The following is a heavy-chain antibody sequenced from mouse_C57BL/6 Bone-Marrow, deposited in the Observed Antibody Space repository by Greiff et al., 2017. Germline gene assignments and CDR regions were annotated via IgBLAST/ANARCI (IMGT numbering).Heavy chain of an antibody. Sequence: VQLQQSGAELARPGASVKLSCKASGYTFTSYWMHWVKQRPGQGLEWIGAIYPGNSDTSYNQKFKGKAKLTAVTSASTAYMELSSLTNEDSAVYYCTREGYGSVWYFDVWGTGTTVTVSS. D-gene: IGHD1-1*01. CDR2: IYPGNSDT. CDR1: GYTFTSYW. CDR3: TREGYGSVWYFDV. V-gene: IGHV1-5*01. J-gene: IGHJ1*03.